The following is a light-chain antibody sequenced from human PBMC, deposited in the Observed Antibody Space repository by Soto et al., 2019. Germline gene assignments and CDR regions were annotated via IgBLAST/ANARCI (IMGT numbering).Light chain of an antibody. V-gene: IGKV1-27*01. J-gene: IGKJ3*01. CDR1: QDISNY. CDR2: GPS. Sequence: DIQMTQSPSSLSASVGDTVTITCRASQDISNYLAWFQQKPGEAPNLLIYGPSTLESGVPSRFSGGKSGTDFTLTISGLQPEDVAIYYCQKYNSLPFTFGPGTKV. CDR3: QKYNSLPFT.